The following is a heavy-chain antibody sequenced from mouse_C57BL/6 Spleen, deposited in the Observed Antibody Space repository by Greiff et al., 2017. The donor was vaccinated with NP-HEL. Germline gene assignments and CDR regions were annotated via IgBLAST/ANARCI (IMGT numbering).Heavy chain of an antibody. V-gene: IGHV1-15*01. CDR1: GYTFTDYE. J-gene: IGHJ2*01. D-gene: IGHD1-2*01. CDR3: TRREELTTALDY. Sequence: VKLVESGAELVRPGASVTLSCKASGYTFTDYEMHWVKQTPVHGLEWIGAIDPETGGTAYNQKFKGKAILTADKSSSTAYMELRSLTSEDSAVYYCTRREELTTALDYWGQGTTLTVSS. CDR2: IDPETGGT.